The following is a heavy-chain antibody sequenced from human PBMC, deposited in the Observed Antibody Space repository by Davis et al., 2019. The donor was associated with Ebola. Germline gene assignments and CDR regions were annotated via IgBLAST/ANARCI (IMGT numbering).Heavy chain of an antibody. CDR3: ARGPRKMATTNFDY. Sequence: GEFLKTSCAASGFSFSDYYMSWIRQAPVKGLEWVSYISTSSGFTNYADSVKGRFTISRDNAKNSLYLQMNSLRAEDTAVYYCARGPRKMATTNFDYWGQGTLVTVSS. D-gene: IGHD5-24*01. V-gene: IGHV3-11*06. CDR1: GFSFSDYY. CDR2: ISTSSGFT. J-gene: IGHJ4*02.